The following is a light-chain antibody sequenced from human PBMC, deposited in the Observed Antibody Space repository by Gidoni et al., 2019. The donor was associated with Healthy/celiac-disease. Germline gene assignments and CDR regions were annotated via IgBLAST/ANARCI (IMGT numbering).Light chain of an antibody. CDR1: SSDVGGYNY. J-gene: IGLJ3*02. CDR2: DVS. Sequence: PGQSITISCTGTSSDVGGYNYVSWYQQHPGKAPKLMIYDVSNRPSGVSNRFSGSKSGNTASLTISGLQAEDEADYYCSSYTSSSTLRVFGGGTKLTVL. CDR3: SSYTSSSTLRV. V-gene: IGLV2-14*03.